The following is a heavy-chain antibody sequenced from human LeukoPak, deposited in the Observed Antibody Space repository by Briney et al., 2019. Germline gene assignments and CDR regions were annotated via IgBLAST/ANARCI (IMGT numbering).Heavy chain of an antibody. CDR2: FYYSDDT. V-gene: IGHV4-59*11. D-gene: IGHD3-9*01. CDR1: GDSIRGLY. J-gene: IGHJ4*02. CDR3: ARWNYDISTGHRYFDY. Sequence: SETLSLTCNVSGDSIRGLYWGWIRQPPGKGLEWIGYFYYSDDTNYNPALESRVIISVDTSKNQFSLKLSSLTAADTAVYYCARWNYDISTGHRYFDYWGQGTLVIVSS.